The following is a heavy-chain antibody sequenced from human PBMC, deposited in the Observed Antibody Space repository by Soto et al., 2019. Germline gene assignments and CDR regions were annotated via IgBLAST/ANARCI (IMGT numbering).Heavy chain of an antibody. J-gene: IGHJ3*01. CDR3: ARDRGNDYGGNVP. Sequence: GASVKVSCKASGGTFSSYTISWVRQAPGQGLEWMGRIIPILGIANYAQKFQGRVTITADKSTSTAYMELSSLRSEDTAVYYCARDRGNDYGGNVPWGQGTMVTVSS. D-gene: IGHD4-17*01. CDR1: GGTFSSYT. CDR2: IIPILGIA. V-gene: IGHV1-69*04.